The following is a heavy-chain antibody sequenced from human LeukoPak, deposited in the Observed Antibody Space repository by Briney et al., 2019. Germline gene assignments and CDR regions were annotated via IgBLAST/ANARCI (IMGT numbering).Heavy chain of an antibody. D-gene: IGHD6-6*01. CDR2: IIPIFGTE. CDR1: GGTFSSYA. CDR3: AKVIEYSSSLYTWFAP. Sequence: SVKVSCKASGGTFSSYAISWVRQAPGQGLEWMGGIIPIFGTENYAQKFQGRVTITTDEATSTAYMELNSLISEATGVDYCAKVIEYSSSLYTWFAPWGQGNLVTASS. J-gene: IGHJ5*02. V-gene: IGHV1-69*05.